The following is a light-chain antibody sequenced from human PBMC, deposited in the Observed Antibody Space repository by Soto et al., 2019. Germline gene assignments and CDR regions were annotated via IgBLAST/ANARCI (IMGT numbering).Light chain of an antibody. J-gene: IGKJ1*01. CDR2: GAS. CDR3: QHYNSYSEA. Sequence: EIVMTQSPGTLSLSPGETATLSCRASQSVSSNYVAWFHQKPGQAPRLLIYGASSRATGVPDRFSASGSGTDFTLTISSLQPEDFATYYCQHYNSYSEAFGQGTKVDIK. CDR1: QSVSSNY. V-gene: IGKV3-20*01.